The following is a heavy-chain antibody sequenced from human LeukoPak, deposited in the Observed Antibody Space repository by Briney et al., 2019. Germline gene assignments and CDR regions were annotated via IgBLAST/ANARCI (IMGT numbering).Heavy chain of an antibody. CDR2: ITAGNGNT. CDR3: ARARYETRIWPKSRYDYYHYMNV. D-gene: IGHD3-3*01. J-gene: IGHJ6*03. Sequence: ASVKVSCKASGFALYKYNIVWVRQAPGQGLEWVGWITAGNGNTKYSQEFQDRVTITRDTSASTAYMELSSLRSEDMAVYYCARARYETRIWPKSRYDYYHYMNVWGKGTTVTVSS. CDR1: GFALYKYN. V-gene: IGHV1-3*03.